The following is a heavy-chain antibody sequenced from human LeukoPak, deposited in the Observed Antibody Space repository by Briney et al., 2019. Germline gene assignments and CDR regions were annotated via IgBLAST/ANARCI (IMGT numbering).Heavy chain of an antibody. V-gene: IGHV4-38-2*02. J-gene: IGHJ4*02. D-gene: IGHD6-13*01. CDR3: ARGSSWYGY. Sequence: SETLSLTCTVSGYSISSGYYWGWIRQPPGKGLEWIGSIYQSGSTYYNPSLKSRVTISVDTSKDQFSLKLSSVTAADTAVYYCARGSSWYGYWGQGTLVTVSS. CDR1: GYSISSGYY. CDR2: IYQSGST.